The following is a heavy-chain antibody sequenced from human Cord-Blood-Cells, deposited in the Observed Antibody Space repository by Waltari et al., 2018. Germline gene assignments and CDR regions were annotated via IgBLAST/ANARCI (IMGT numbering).Heavy chain of an antibody. V-gene: IGHV4-34*01. CDR1: GGSFSGYY. CDR2: INHSGRT. D-gene: IGHD6-6*01. Sequence: QVQLQQWGAGLLQPSASLPLTCAVYGGSFSGYYWSWIRQPPGKGLEWIGEINHSGRTNYNPSLKRRVTISVVTSNNQFSLKLSSVTAADTAVYYCARFGLLSIAARPYYFDYWGQGTLVTVSS. CDR3: ARFGLLSIAARPYYFDY. J-gene: IGHJ4*02.